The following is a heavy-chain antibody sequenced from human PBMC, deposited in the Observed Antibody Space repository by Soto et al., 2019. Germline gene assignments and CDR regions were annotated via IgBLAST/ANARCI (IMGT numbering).Heavy chain of an antibody. D-gene: IGHD3-3*02. CDR2: IIPIFRTP. Sequence: QVQLVQSGAEVKKPGSSVTVSCKASGGTFGNSAVSWVRQAPGQGLEWMGGIIPIFRTPDYAQKFQGRVTITTDESTSTVYMELTSLRSEDTAVYYCARDKDRQQLGGNYYYGIDVWGHGTTVTVSS. J-gene: IGHJ6*02. CDR1: GGTFGNSA. CDR3: ARDKDRQQLGGNYYYGIDV. V-gene: IGHV1-69*05.